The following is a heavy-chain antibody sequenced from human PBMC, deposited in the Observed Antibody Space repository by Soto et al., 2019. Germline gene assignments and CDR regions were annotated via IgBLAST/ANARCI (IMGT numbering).Heavy chain of an antibody. D-gene: IGHD3-10*01. Sequence: EVQLSESGGGLVQPGGSLRLSCAASGFSFNNYDMSWVRQAPGKGLEWVATIRGSGDSTYYADSVKGRFLISRDNSKNTLYLRMNSRISEDKAVYYCASGGGSESYFIDYWGQGTLVTVSS. J-gene: IGHJ4*02. CDR2: IRGSGDST. CDR1: GFSFNNYD. CDR3: ASGGGSESYFIDY. V-gene: IGHV3-23*01.